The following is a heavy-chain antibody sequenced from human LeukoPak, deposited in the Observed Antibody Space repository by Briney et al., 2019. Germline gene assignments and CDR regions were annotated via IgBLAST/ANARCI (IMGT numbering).Heavy chain of an antibody. CDR1: GFTFSNYI. V-gene: IGHV3-30*04. D-gene: IGHD6-13*01. CDR3: ARDSSSWYSNWFDP. Sequence: PGGSLRLSCAASGFTFSNYIMHWVRQAPGKGLDWVAVILENGSNQYYADSVKGRFTISRDNAKNSLYLQMNSLRAEDTAVYYCARDSSSWYSNWFDPWGQGTLVTVSS. J-gene: IGHJ5*02. CDR2: ILENGSNQ.